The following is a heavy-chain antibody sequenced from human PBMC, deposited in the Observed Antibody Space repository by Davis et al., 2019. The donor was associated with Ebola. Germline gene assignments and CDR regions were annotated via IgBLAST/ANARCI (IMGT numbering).Heavy chain of an antibody. V-gene: IGHV3-7*01. J-gene: IGHJ4*02. CDR2: INQDGGEK. CDR3: ARVSGSSGYYPSDY. CDR1: GFTFSSYW. D-gene: IGHD3-22*01. Sequence: GGSLRLSCAASGFTFSSYWMSWVRQAPGKGLEWVANINQDGGEKFYMDSVKGRFTISRDNAENSLYLQMNSLRNDDTAVYYCARVSGSSGYYPSDYWGQGTLVTVSS.